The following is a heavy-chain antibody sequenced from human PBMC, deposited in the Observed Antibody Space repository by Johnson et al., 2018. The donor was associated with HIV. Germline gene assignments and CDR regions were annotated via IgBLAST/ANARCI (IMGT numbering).Heavy chain of an antibody. J-gene: IGHJ3*02. Sequence: LVESGGGLVQPGRSLRLSCAASGFTFDDYAMHWVRQAPGKGLEWVSGISWNSGSIGYADSVKGRFTISRDNAKNSLYLQMNSLRAEDTALYYCAKGIAALFDIWGQGTLVTGSS. D-gene: IGHD6-6*01. V-gene: IGHV3-9*01. CDR3: AKGIAALFDI. CDR2: ISWNSGSI. CDR1: GFTFDDYA.